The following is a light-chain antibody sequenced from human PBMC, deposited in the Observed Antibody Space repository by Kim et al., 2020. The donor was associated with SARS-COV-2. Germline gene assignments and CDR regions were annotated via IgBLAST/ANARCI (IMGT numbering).Light chain of an antibody. CDR1: QSVSSRF. CDR2: GTS. Sequence: DIVLTQSPGTLSLSPGERATLSCRASQSVSSRFLAWYQQKPGQAPRPLIYGTSSRATGIPDRFSGTGSGTDFTLTISRLEPEDFAVYYCQLYVSSPTRVTFGGGTKVYIK. V-gene: IGKV3-20*01. J-gene: IGKJ4*01. CDR3: QLYVSSPTRVT.